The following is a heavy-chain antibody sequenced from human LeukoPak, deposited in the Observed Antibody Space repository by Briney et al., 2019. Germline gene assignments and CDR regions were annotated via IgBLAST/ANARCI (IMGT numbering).Heavy chain of an antibody. D-gene: IGHD5-24*01. CDR1: GFTFNTYS. CDR2: ISSSSSTI. Sequence: PGGSLRLSCAASGFTFNTYSMNWVRQPPGKGLEWASYISSSSSTIYYADSMKGRFTISRDNAKNSLYLQLNSLRDEDTAVYYCARGASRGFDCWGHGTLVTVSS. CDR3: ARGASRGFDC. J-gene: IGHJ4*01. V-gene: IGHV3-48*02.